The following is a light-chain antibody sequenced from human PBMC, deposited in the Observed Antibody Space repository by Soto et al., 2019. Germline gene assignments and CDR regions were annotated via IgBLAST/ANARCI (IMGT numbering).Light chain of an antibody. V-gene: IGKV1-5*01. CDR3: QHYSTWT. CDR2: DAS. J-gene: IGKJ1*01. Sequence: DIQMTQSPSTLSASVGDRVTITCRASQSISSWLAWYQQKPGKAPKLLIYDASSLESGVPSRFSGSGSGTEFTLTISSLQPDDFATYYCQHYSTWTFGQGTKAEIK. CDR1: QSISSW.